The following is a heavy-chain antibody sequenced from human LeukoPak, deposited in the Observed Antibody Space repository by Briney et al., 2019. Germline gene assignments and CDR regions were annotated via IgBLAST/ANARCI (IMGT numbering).Heavy chain of an antibody. J-gene: IGHJ6*02. CDR2: INSDGSST. D-gene: IGHD3-10*01. CDR1: GFTFSSYW. CDR3: ARDRAPYYYGMDV. V-gene: IGHV3-74*01. Sequence: GGSLRLSCAATGFTFSSYWMHWVRQAPGKGLVWVSRINSDGSSTSYADSVKGRFTISRDNAKNTLYLQMNSLRVEDTAVYYCARDRAPYYYGMDVWGQGTTVTVSS.